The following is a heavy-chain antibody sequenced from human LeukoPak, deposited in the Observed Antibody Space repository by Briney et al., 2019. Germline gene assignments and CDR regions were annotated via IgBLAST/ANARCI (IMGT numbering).Heavy chain of an antibody. Sequence: GGSRRLSCAASGFSFSTYAMSWVRQAPGKGLEWVSGISVSGASGYHADSVKGRFTISRDNSKNTLYLQMNSLRAEDTAVYYCAKRIDFSPISSTFDYWGQGTLVTVSS. V-gene: IGHV3-23*01. CDR3: AKRIDFSPISSTFDY. J-gene: IGHJ4*02. D-gene: IGHD3-3*01. CDR2: ISVSGASG. CDR1: GFSFSTYA.